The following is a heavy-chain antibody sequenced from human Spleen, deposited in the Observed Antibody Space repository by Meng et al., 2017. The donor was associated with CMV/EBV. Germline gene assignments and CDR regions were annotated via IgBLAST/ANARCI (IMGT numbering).Heavy chain of an antibody. J-gene: IGHJ5*02. V-gene: IGHV3-21*01. CDR2: INSAGSYI. D-gene: IGHD4-17*01. CDR1: GLPFRSYS. Sequence: GESLKISCVASGLPFRSYSMNWVRQAPGKALEWVSSINSAGSYIYYADSVKGRFTISRDNAKSSLFLQMNSLRAEDTAVYYCARQRAYGDFWFDPWGQGTLVTVSS. CDR3: ARQRAYGDFWFDP.